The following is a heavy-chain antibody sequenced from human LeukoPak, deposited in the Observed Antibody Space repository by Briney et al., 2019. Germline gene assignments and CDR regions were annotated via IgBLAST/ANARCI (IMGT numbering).Heavy chain of an antibody. V-gene: IGHV1-8*01. CDR2: MNPNSGNT. CDR1: GYTFTSYD. Sequence: ASVKVSCKASGYTFTSYDINWVRQATGQGLEWMGWMNPNSGNTGYAQKFQGRVTMTRNTSISTAYMVLSSLRSEDTAVYYCARGRITIFGVVNPYNWFDPWGQGTLVTVSS. D-gene: IGHD3-3*01. CDR3: ARGRITIFGVVNPYNWFDP. J-gene: IGHJ5*02.